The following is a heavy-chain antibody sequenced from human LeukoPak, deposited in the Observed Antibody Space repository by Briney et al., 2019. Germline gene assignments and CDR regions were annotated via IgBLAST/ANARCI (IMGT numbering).Heavy chain of an antibody. J-gene: IGHJ4*02. CDR2: IYHSGST. CDR3: ARMWKYYGYFDY. CDR1: GGSISSGGYS. V-gene: IGHV4-30-2*01. Sequence: SETLSLTCAVSGGSISSGGYSWSWIRQPPGKGLEWIGYIYHSGSTHYNPSLKSRVTISVDRSKNQFSLKLSSVTAADTAVYYCARMWKYYGYFDYWGQGTLVTVSS. D-gene: IGHD2/OR15-2a*01.